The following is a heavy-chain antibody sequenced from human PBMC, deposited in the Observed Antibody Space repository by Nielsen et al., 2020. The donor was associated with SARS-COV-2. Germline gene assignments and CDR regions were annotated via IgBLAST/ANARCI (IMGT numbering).Heavy chain of an antibody. CDR1: GFTFDDYG. Sequence: GGSLRLSCAASGFTFDDYGMSWVRQAPGKGLEWVSGINWNGGSTGYADSVKGRFTISRDNSKNTLYLQMNSLRAEDTAVYYCARDGPVGATGFDYWGQGTLVTVSS. CDR3: ARDGPVGATGFDY. CDR2: INWNGGST. V-gene: IGHV3-20*04. J-gene: IGHJ4*02. D-gene: IGHD1-26*01.